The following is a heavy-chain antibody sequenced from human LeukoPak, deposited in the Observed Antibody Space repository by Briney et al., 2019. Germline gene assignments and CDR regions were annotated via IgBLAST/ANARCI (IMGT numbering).Heavy chain of an antibody. J-gene: IGHJ6*02. V-gene: IGHV4-30-4*01. Sequence: PSETLSLTCTVSGGSTSSGDYYWSWIRQPPGKGLEWIGYIYYSGSTYYNPSLKSRVTISVDTSKNQFSLKLTSVTAADTAVYYRARVPFWSGYPGYYYGMDVWGQGTTVTVSS. D-gene: IGHD3-3*01. CDR2: IYYSGST. CDR1: GGSTSSGDYY. CDR3: ARVPFWSGYPGYYYGMDV.